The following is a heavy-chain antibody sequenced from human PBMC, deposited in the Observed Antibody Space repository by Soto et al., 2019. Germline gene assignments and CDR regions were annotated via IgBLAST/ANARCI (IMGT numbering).Heavy chain of an antibody. D-gene: IGHD6-19*01. Sequence: QLQLQESGPGLVKPSETLSLTCTVSGGSISSSSYYWGWIRQPPGKGLEWIGSIYYSGSTYYNPSLKSRVTISVDTSKNQFSLKLSSETAADTAVYYCARHRIAVAGTRSFDFWGQGTLVTVSS. CDR3: ARHRIAVAGTRSFDF. J-gene: IGHJ4*02. CDR1: GGSISSSSYY. CDR2: IYYSGST. V-gene: IGHV4-39*01.